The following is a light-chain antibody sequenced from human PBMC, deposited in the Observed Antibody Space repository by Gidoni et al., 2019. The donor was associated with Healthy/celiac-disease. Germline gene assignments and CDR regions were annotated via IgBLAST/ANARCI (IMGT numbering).Light chain of an antibody. CDR2: GNS. J-gene: IGLJ2*01. Sequence: QAVLRQPPSVSGAPGQRVTISCTGSSSNIGAGYDVHWYQQLPGTAPKLLIYGNSNRPSGVPDRFSGSQSGTSASLALTGLQAEDEADYYCQSYDSSLSVVVFGGGTKLTVL. CDR3: QSYDSSLSVVV. V-gene: IGLV1-40*01. CDR1: SSNIGAGYD.